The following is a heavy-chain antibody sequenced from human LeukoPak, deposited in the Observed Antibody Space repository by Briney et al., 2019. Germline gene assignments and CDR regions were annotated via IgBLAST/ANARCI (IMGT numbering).Heavy chain of an antibody. J-gene: IGHJ5*02. V-gene: IGHV4-31*03. D-gene: IGHD2-2*01. CDR3: ARAPLPSCSCANCYFRPTSFDP. CDR1: GGSISSSSYY. Sequence: SQTLSLTCTVSGGSISSSSYYWSWIRQHPGKGLEWIGYVYYSGSTNYNPSLKSRLTISVDTSQNQFSLKLSSVTAADTAVYFSARAPLPSCSCANCYFRPTSFDPWGQGTLVTVSS. CDR2: VYYSGST.